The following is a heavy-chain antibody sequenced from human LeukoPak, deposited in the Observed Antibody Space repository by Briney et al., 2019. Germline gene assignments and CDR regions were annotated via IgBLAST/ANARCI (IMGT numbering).Heavy chain of an antibody. CDR1: GFSFSSYG. D-gene: IGHD4-17*01. CDR3: VTDRTTSYFDY. J-gene: IGHJ4*02. V-gene: IGHV3-33*01. CDR2: IWYDGSNK. Sequence: PGRSLRLSCAASGFSFSSYGMHWVRQAPGKGLEWVAVIWYDGSNKYYADSVKGRFTISRDNSKNTLYLQMNSLRAEDTAVYYCVTDRTTSYFDYWGQGTLVTVSS.